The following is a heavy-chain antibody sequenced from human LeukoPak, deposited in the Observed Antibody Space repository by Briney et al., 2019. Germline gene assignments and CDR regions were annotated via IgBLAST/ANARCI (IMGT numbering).Heavy chain of an antibody. Sequence: PGGSLRLSCTASGFTFGDYAMSWFRQAPGKGLEWVSSISSSSSYIYYADSVKGRFTISRDNAKNSLYLQMNSLRAEDTAVYYCARDGDYGDYIDYWGQGTLVTVSS. V-gene: IGHV3-21*01. CDR3: ARDGDYGDYIDY. D-gene: IGHD4-17*01. CDR2: ISSSSSYI. J-gene: IGHJ4*02. CDR1: GFTFGDYA.